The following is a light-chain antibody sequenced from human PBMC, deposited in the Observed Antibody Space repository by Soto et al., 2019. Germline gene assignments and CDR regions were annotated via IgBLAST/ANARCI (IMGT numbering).Light chain of an antibody. CDR1: SGHNSYA. CDR2: LNSDGSH. V-gene: IGLV4-69*01. J-gene: IGLJ2*01. Sequence: QPVLTQSPSASASLGASVKLTCTLSSGHNSYAIAWHQQQPEKGPRYLMKLNSDGSHRKGDGIPDRFSGSSSGAERYLIISSLQSEDEADYYCQTWGTGIQVFGGGTKLTVL. CDR3: QTWGTGIQV.